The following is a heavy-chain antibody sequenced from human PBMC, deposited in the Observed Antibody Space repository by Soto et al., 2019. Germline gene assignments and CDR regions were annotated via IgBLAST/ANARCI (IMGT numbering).Heavy chain of an antibody. CDR1: GFTFSDYY. CDR2: ISSSVSTI. D-gene: IGHD3-10*01. V-gene: IGHV3-11*01. Sequence: GGSLRLSCAASGFTFSDYYMSWIRQSPGKGLEWVSYISSSVSTIYYADSVKGRFTISRDNAKNSLYLQMNSLRAEDTAVYYCAKPGSGSYYNDWFDPWGQGTLVTVSS. J-gene: IGHJ5*02. CDR3: AKPGSGSYYNDWFDP.